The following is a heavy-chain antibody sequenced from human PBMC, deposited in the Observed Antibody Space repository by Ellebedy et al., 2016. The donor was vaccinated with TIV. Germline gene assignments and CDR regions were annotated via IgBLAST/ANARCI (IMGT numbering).Heavy chain of an antibody. CDR2: ISAYNGNT. CDR3: ARDGPFPRGLGPL. CDR1: GYTFTGYY. J-gene: IGHJ4*02. V-gene: IGHV1-18*04. Sequence: ASVKVSXKASGYTFTGYYMHWVRQAPGQGLEWMGWISAYNGNTNYAQKLQGRVTMTTDTSTSTAYMELRSLRSDDTAVYYCARDGPFPRGLGPLWGQGTLVTVSS.